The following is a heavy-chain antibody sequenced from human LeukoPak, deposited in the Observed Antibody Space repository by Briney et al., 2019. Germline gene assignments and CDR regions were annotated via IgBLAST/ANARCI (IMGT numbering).Heavy chain of an antibody. D-gene: IGHD3-16*02. CDR3: AKASYDYVWGSYRFNWFDP. V-gene: IGHV3-23*01. CDR1: GFTVSSNY. J-gene: IGHJ5*02. Sequence: GGSLRLSCAASGFTVSSNYMSWVRQAPGKGLEWVSAISGSGGSTYYADSVKGRFTISRDNSKNTLYLQMNSLRAEDTAVYYCAKASYDYVWGSYRFNWFDPWGQGTLVTVSS. CDR2: ISGSGGST.